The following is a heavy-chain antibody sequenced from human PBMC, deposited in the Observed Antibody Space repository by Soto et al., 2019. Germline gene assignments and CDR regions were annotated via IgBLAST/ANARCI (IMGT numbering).Heavy chain of an antibody. V-gene: IGHV1-69*01. J-gene: IGHJ4*02. D-gene: IGHD5-12*01. Sequence: QVQLVQSGAEVKKPGSSVKVSCQASGGTPSNSAMSWVRQAPGQGLEWMGGIIPIIGVANYAQNFQDRFTIIADESTSTAYMELTSLKSEDTAIYYCARGGDGYNYYFVYWGQGTLVTVSS. CDR1: GGTPSNSA. CDR3: ARGGDGYNYYFVY. CDR2: IIPIIGVA.